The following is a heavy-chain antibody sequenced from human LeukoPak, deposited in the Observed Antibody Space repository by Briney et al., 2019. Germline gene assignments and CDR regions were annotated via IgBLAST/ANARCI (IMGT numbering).Heavy chain of an antibody. CDR2: IAYDGTSK. J-gene: IGHJ3*02. V-gene: IGHV3-33*05. D-gene: IGHD5-24*01. CDR3: ARGGVGYNLRWIEDSHPDAFDI. Sequence: PGGSLRLSCAVSGFSLSDYGIHWVRQAPGKGLEWVAFIAYDGTSKFYADSVKGRFTISRDNAKNTLYLQMNSLRAEDTAVYYCARGGVGYNLRWIEDSHPDAFDIWGQGTMVTVSS. CDR1: GFSLSDYG.